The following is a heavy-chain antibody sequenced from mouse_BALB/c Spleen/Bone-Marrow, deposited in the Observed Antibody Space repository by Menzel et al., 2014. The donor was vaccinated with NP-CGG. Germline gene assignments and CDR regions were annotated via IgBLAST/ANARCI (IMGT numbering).Heavy chain of an antibody. CDR3: ARELRRRYYFDY. Sequence: VQLQESGSVLVRPGASVKLSCKASGYTFTSSWMHWAKQRPGQGLEWIGKIHPNSGNTNYNEKLKGKATLAVDTSSSTAYVDLSSLTSEDSAVCYCARELRRRYYFDYWGQGTTLAVSS. CDR2: IHPNSGNT. V-gene: IGHV1S130*01. D-gene: IGHD4-1*01. CDR1: GYTFTSSW. J-gene: IGHJ2*01.